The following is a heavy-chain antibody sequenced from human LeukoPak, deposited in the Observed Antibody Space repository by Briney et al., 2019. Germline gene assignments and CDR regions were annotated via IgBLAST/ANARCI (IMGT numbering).Heavy chain of an antibody. CDR2: VSWNSGSI. J-gene: IGHJ3*02. CDR3: ARDLQWLVPGDAFDT. D-gene: IGHD6-19*01. Sequence: GGSLRLSCAASGFTFDNYAMHWVRQAPGKGLEWVSGVSWNSGSIGYADSVKGRFTISRDNAKNSLSLQMNSLRAEDTAVYYCARDLQWLVPGDAFDTWGQGTMVTVSS. V-gene: IGHV3-9*01. CDR1: GFTFDNYA.